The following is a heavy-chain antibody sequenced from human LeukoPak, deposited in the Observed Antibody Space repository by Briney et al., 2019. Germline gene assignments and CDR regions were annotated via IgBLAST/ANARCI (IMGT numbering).Heavy chain of an antibody. J-gene: IGHJ4*02. V-gene: IGHV3-7*04. CDR2: INQDGSDI. CDR3: ARARYGSGGYFFDF. D-gene: IGHD3-10*01. Sequence: GLSLRLSCAASGFNFNSYWMSWVRQAPGKXLECVANINQDGSDIYFVDSVKGRFTISRDNAKNSLYLQMNSLRGEDTAVYYCARARYGSGGYFFDFWGQGTLVTVSS. CDR1: GFNFNSYW.